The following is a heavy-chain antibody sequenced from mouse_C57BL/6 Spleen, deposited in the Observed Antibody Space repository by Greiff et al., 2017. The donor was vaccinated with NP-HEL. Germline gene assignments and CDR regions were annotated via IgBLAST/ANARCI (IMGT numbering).Heavy chain of an antibody. D-gene: IGHD2-3*01. CDR2: IHPNSGST. V-gene: IGHV1-64*01. Sequence: QVQLQQPGAELVKPGASVKLSCMASGYTFTSYWMHWVKQRPGQGLEWIGMIHPNSGSTNYNEKFKSKATLNVDKSSSTAYMQLSSLTSEDSAVYYCAPIYDGYYLYYFDYWGQGTTLTVSS. CDR3: APIYDGYYLYYFDY. J-gene: IGHJ2*01. CDR1: GYTFTSYW.